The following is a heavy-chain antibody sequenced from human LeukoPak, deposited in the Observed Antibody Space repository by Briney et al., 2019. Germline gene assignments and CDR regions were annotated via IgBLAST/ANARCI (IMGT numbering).Heavy chain of an antibody. D-gene: IGHD3-22*01. Sequence: PGGSLRLSCTASGFTFGDYAMSWVRQAPGKGLEWVGFIRSKAYGGTTEYAASVKGRFTISRDDSKSIAYLQMNSLKTEDTAVYYCTRGEDYYDSSGYYPYYFDYWGQGTLVTVSS. J-gene: IGHJ4*02. V-gene: IGHV3-49*04. CDR1: GFTFGDYA. CDR2: IRSKAYGGTT. CDR3: TRGEDYYDSSGYYPYYFDY.